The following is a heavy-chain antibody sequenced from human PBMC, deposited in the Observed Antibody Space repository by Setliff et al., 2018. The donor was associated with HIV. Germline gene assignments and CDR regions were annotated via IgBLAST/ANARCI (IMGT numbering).Heavy chain of an antibody. D-gene: IGHD3-16*01. CDR2: ISSRSDTI. CDR3: AKGVKWLDP. J-gene: IGHJ5*02. CDR1: GFSFSTYN. Sequence: GGSLRLSCTASGFSFSTYNMNWVRQAPGKGLEWVSYISSRSDTIYYADSLRGRFTISRDNAKNSLYLQMNSLRAEDTAVYYCAKGVKWLDPWGQGILVTVSS. V-gene: IGHV3-48*01.